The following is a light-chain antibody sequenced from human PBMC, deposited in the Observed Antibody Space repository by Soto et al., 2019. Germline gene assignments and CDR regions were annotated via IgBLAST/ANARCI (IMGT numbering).Light chain of an antibody. CDR3: GTWDSSLSDVL. J-gene: IGLJ2*01. V-gene: IGLV1-51*01. Sequence: QSVLTQPPSVSAAPGQKVTISCSGSSSNIGNNYVSWYQQLPGTAPKLLIYDNNKRPSGIPDRFSRSKSGTSATLGITGLQTGDEADYYCGTWDSSLSDVLFGGGTKVTVL. CDR1: SSNIGNNY. CDR2: DNN.